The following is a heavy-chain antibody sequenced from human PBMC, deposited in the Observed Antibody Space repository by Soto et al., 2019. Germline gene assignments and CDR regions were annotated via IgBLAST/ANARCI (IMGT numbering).Heavy chain of an antibody. J-gene: IGHJ6*02. CDR3: AKDFHIVGVTASYGMDV. V-gene: IGHV3-30*18. Sequence: GGSLRLSCAASGFTFSSYGMHWVRQAPGKGLEWVAVISYDGSNKYYADSVKGRFTISRDNSKNTLYLQMNSLRAEDTAVYYCAKDFHIVGVTASYGMDVWGQGTTVTVSS. CDR2: ISYDGSNK. D-gene: IGHD2-21*02. CDR1: GFTFSSYG.